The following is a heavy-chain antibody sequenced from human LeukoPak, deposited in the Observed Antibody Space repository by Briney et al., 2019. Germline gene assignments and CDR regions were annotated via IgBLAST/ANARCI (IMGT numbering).Heavy chain of an antibody. D-gene: IGHD3-10*01. Sequence: QPSETLSLTCAVSGGSISSSNWWSWVRQPPGKGLEWIGEIYHSGSTNYNPSLKSRVTISVDKSKNQFSLKLSSVTAADTAVYYCARASYYYGSGSYYNYWGQGTLVTVSS. V-gene: IGHV4-4*02. J-gene: IGHJ4*02. CDR2: IYHSGST. CDR1: GGSISSSNW. CDR3: ARASYYYGSGSYYNY.